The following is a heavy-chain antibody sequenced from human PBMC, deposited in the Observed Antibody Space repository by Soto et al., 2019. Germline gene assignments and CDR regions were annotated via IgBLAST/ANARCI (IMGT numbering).Heavy chain of an antibody. D-gene: IGHD5-12*01. V-gene: IGHV4-59*01. CDR3: ARYIGENFDY. J-gene: IGHJ4*02. CDR1: GGSISSYY. Sequence: TSETLSLTCTVSGGSISSYYWSWIRQPPGKGLEWIGYIYYSGSTNYNPSLKSRVTISVDTSKNQFSLKLSSVTAADTAVYYCARYIGENFDYWGQGTLVTVSS. CDR2: IYYSGST.